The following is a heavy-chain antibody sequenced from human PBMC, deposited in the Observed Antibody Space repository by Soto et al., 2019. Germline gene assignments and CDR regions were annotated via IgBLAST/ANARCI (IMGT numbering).Heavy chain of an antibody. CDR2: VNHAGGT. J-gene: IGHJ4*02. Sequence: QMHIQQWGAGLLKPSETLSLTCAVSGGSFNDFYWNWVRQPPGEGLEWIGEVNHAGGTDYNPSLKSRVTISEDRSKNQLSLRLKSVTVADTATYYCARRGRYGGRSYTGWGQGTLVTDSS. CDR1: GGSFNDFY. V-gene: IGHV4-34*01. CDR3: ARRGRYGGRSYTG. D-gene: IGHD2-15*01.